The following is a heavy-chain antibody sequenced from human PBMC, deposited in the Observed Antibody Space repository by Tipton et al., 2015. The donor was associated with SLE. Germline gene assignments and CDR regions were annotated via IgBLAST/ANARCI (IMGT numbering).Heavy chain of an antibody. CDR3: ARDGYSSGWYSIDY. V-gene: IGHV4-59*11. D-gene: IGHD6-19*01. J-gene: IGHJ4*02. CDR2: IYFTGST. CDR1: GGSISSHY. Sequence: TLSLTCTVSGGSISSHYWSWIRQPPGKGLEWIGYIYFTGSTNYNPSLKSRVTISVDMSKNQFSLKLTSVTAADTAVYYCARDGYSSGWYSIDYWGQGTLVTVSS.